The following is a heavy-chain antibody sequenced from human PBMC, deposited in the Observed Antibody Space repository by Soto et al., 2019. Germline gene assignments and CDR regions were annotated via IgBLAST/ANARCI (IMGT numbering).Heavy chain of an antibody. V-gene: IGHV3-30-3*01. Sequence: GGSLRLSCAASGFTFSSYAMHWVRQAPGKGLEWVAVISYDGSNKYYADSVKGRFTISRDNSKNTLYLQMNSLRAEDTAVYYCARDKYSGYDGHSYWGQGTLVTVSS. J-gene: IGHJ4*02. CDR1: GFTFSSYA. D-gene: IGHD5-12*01. CDR3: ARDKYSGYDGHSY. CDR2: ISYDGSNK.